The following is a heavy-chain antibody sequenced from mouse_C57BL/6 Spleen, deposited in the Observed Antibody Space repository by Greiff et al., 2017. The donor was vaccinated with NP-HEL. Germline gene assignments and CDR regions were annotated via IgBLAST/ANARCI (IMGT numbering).Heavy chain of an antibody. CDR1: GYSITSGYY. J-gene: IGHJ1*03. Sequence: EVQLVESGPGLVKPSQSLSLTCSVTGYSITSGYYWNWIRQFPGNKLEWMGYISYDGSNNYNPSLKNRISITRDTSKNQFFLKLNPVTTEDTATYYCARGTYGYDGYFDVWGTGTTVTVSS. V-gene: IGHV3-6*01. D-gene: IGHD2-2*01. CDR2: ISYDGSN. CDR3: ARGTYGYDGYFDV.